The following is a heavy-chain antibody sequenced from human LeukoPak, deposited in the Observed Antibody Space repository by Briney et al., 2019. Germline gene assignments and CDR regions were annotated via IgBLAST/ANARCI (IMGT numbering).Heavy chain of an antibody. CDR2: IYTSGST. D-gene: IGHD2-15*01. Sequence: SETLSLTCTVSGGSISSYYWSWIRQPPGKGLEWIGRIYTSGSTNYNPSLKSRVTMSVDTSKNQFSLKLSSVTAADTAVYYCARDRPLGYYIHAFDIWGQGTMVTVSS. CDR1: GGSISSYY. V-gene: IGHV4-4*07. J-gene: IGHJ3*02. CDR3: ARDRPLGYYIHAFDI.